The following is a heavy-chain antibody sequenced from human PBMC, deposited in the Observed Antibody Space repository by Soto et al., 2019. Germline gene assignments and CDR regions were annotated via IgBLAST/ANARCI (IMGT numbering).Heavy chain of an antibody. CDR1: GYTFINFF. CDR3: ARSHCSGGSCYLGAFDI. Sequence: ASVKVSCKASGYTFINFFIHWVRQAPGQGLEWVGIINPSGGATTYPQKFQGRVTMTRDTSTSTVYMDVSSLRFDNTAVYYCARSHCSGGSCYLGAFDIWGQGTMVTVSS. J-gene: IGHJ3*02. D-gene: IGHD2-15*01. CDR2: INPSGGAT. V-gene: IGHV1-46*01.